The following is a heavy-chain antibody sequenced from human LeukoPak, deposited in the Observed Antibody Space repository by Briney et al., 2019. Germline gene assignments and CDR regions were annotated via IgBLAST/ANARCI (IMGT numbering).Heavy chain of an antibody. D-gene: IGHD1-26*01. CDR3: ATDPWGVGAHSAFDI. CDR1: GYTLTELS. V-gene: IGHV1-24*01. Sequence: ASGKVSCKVSGYTLTELSMHWVRQAPGKGLEWMGGFDPEDGETIYAQKFQGRVTMTEDTSTDTAYMELSSLRSEDTAVYYCATDPWGVGAHSAFDIWGQGTMVTVSS. J-gene: IGHJ3*02. CDR2: FDPEDGET.